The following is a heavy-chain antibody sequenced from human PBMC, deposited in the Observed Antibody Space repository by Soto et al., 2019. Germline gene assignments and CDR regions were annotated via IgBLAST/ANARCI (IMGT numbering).Heavy chain of an antibody. CDR1: SDSSSIYY. D-gene: IGHD6-13*01. CDR3: ARGTSWQLPFDY. J-gene: IGHJ4*02. V-gene: IGHV4-59*01. Sequence: XLTFTVPSDSSSIYYWGWMPQPPGNRLEWIGYISYSGSTDYNPSLKSRVTISGDTSKNQFSLKVSSVTAADTAVYYCARGTSWQLPFDYWGQGTLVSVSS. CDR2: ISYSGST.